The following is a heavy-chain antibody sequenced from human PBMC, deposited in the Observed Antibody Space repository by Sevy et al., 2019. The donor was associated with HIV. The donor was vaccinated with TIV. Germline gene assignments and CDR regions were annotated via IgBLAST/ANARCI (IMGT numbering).Heavy chain of an antibody. CDR1: GFNFRNSW. CDR2: IKQDGYET. CDR3: VRDKEEGANVLDY. D-gene: IGHD1-26*01. J-gene: IGHJ4*02. V-gene: IGHV3-7*03. Sequence: GGSLRLSCATFGFNFRNSWMAWVRQTPGKGLECLADIKQDGYETYYVDSVKGRFTISRDNAKNSLHLQMNSLRAEDTAMYFCVRDKEEGANVLDYWGQGTPVTVSS.